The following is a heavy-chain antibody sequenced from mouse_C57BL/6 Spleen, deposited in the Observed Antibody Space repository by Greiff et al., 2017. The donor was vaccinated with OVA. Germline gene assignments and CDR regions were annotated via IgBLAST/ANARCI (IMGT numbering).Heavy chain of an antibody. CDR2: IDPSDSET. J-gene: IGHJ4*01. CDR1: GYTFTSYW. D-gene: IGHD1-1*01. CDR3: ARKNGSSYDAMDY. V-gene: IGHV1-52*01. Sequence: VQLQQPGAELVRPGSSVKLSCKASGYTFTSYWMHWVKQRPIQGLEWIGNIDPSDSETHYNQKFKDKATLTVDKSSSTAYMQLSSLTSEDSAVYYCARKNGSSYDAMDYWGQGTSVTVSS.